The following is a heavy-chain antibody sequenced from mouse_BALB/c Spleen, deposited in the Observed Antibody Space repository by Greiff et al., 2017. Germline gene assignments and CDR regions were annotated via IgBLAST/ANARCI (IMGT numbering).Heavy chain of an antibody. D-gene: IGHD2-3*01. Sequence: VKLMESGPGLVAPSQSLSITCTVSGFSLTSYGVHWVRQPPGKGLEWLGVIWAGGSTNYNSALMSRLSISKDNSKSQVFLKMNSLQTDDTAMYYCARDRYDGYYVSMDYWGQGTSVTVSS. CDR1: GFSLTSYG. CDR2: IWAGGST. J-gene: IGHJ4*01. CDR3: ARDRYDGYYVSMDY. V-gene: IGHV2-9*02.